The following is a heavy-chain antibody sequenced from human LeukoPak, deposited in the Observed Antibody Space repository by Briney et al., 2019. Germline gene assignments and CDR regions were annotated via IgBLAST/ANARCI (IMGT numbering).Heavy chain of an antibody. CDR3: ARAEDQGRYFDWLPGFAP. CDR1: GGTVSSYV. J-gene: IGHJ5*02. V-gene: IGHV1-69*13. CDR2: VLPIFGTA. Sequence: SVKVSCKASGGTVSSYVISWVRQAPGQGLEWMGGVLPIFGTAIYAQKWQGRVTITADESTSTAYMELRSLRSEDTAIYYCARAEDQGRYFDWLPGFAPWGQGTLVIVSS. D-gene: IGHD3-9*01.